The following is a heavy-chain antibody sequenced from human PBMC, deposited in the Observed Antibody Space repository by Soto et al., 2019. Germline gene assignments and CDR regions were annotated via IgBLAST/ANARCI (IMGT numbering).Heavy chain of an antibody. Sequence: QVQLVESGGGVVQPGKSLRLSCAASGFTFSSYAMHWARQAPGKGREWVTVISIRGGDEYYAESVRGRFTISRDDSKNTLYLQMDSLRVEDTAVYYCARGTIVARQHLDYWGPGTLVTVSS. D-gene: IGHD6-6*01. V-gene: IGHV3-30*03. CDR1: GFTFSSYA. J-gene: IGHJ4*02. CDR2: ISIRGGDE. CDR3: ARGTIVARQHLDY.